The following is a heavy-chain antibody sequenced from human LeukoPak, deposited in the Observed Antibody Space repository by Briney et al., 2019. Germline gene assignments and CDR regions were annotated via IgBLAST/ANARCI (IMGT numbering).Heavy chain of an antibody. CDR1: GFTFNSCW. Sequence: GGSLRLSCAASGFTFNSCWMSWVRQPPGKGLEWVANIKQDGSEKDYVDSMKGRFTISRDNTKNSVSLQMNSLRAEDTAVYYCARIGYRSSSFDYWGQGTLVTVSS. V-gene: IGHV3-7*01. J-gene: IGHJ4*02. D-gene: IGHD6-6*01. CDR3: ARIGYRSSSFDY. CDR2: IKQDGSEK.